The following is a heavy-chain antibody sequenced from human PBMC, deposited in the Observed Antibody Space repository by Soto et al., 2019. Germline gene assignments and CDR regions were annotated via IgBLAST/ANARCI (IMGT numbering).Heavy chain of an antibody. CDR1: GYTFTSYG. D-gene: IGHD3-16*02. Sequence: ASVKVSCKASGYTFTSYGISWVRQAPGQGLEWMGWINAGNGNTKYSQKFQGRVTITRDTSASTAYMELSSLRSEDTAVYYCATQERAFRSSFDYWGQGTLVTVSS. V-gene: IGHV1-3*01. J-gene: IGHJ4*02. CDR3: ATQERAFRSSFDY. CDR2: INAGNGNT.